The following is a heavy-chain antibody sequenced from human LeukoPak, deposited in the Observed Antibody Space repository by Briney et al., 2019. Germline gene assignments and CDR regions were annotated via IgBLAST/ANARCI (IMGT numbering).Heavy chain of an antibody. J-gene: IGHJ3*01. Sequence: SETLSLTCTVSGGSISRYYWSWIRRPPGKGLEWIGYVFHSGSSKYNPSLKSRVTISLDRAKKQFSLILTSVTATDTAVYFYARHEGHCTGGDCYSNAFDVWGQGTLVTVSS. V-gene: IGHV4-59*08. CDR1: GGSISRYY. CDR3: ARHEGHCTGGDCYSNAFDV. CDR2: VFHSGSS. D-gene: IGHD2-21*02.